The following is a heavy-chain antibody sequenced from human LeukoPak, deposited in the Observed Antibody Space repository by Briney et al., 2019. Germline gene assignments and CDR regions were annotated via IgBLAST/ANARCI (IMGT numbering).Heavy chain of an antibody. Sequence: PSETLSLTCTVSGGSISSSSYYWGWIRQPPGKGLEWIGSIYYSGSTYYNPSLKSRVTISVDTSKNQFSLKLSSVTAADTAVYCCARRPNSGSYYYWGQGTLVTVSS. J-gene: IGHJ4*02. D-gene: IGHD1-26*01. CDR2: IYYSGST. V-gene: IGHV4-39*01. CDR1: GGSISSSSYY. CDR3: ARRPNSGSYYY.